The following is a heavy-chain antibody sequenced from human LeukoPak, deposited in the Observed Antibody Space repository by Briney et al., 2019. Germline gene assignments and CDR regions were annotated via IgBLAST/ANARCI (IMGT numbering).Heavy chain of an antibody. CDR2: ISGSGST. D-gene: IGHD3-10*01. J-gene: IGHJ5*02. CDR3: ARDRGLDGSDQLDP. CDR1: GVSISTYH. Sequence: SETLSLTCTVSGVSISTYHRTWIRQPAGKGLEWIGRISGSGSTIYNRSLKGRVTMSLDMSSNHFSLKMSSVTAADTAVYYCARDRGLDGSDQLDPWGQGILVIASS. V-gene: IGHV4-4*07.